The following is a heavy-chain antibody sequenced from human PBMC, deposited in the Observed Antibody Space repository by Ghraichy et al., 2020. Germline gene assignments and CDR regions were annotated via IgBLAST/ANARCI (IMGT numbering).Heavy chain of an antibody. CDR3: ARGGYSSGWYSPHYYYGMDV. CDR1: GFTFSSYS. D-gene: IGHD6-13*01. Sequence: GGSLRLSCAASGFTFSSYSMNWVRQAPGKGLEWVSYISSSSSTIYYADSVKGRFTISRDNAKNSLYLQMNSLRAEDTAVYYCARGGYSSGWYSPHYYYGMDVWGQGTTVTVSS. V-gene: IGHV3-48*04. CDR2: ISSSSSTI. J-gene: IGHJ6*02.